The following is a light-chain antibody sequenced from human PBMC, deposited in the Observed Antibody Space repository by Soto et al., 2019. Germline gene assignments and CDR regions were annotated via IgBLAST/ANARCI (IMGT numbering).Light chain of an antibody. CDR3: QQYYDTRIT. V-gene: IGKV4-1*01. J-gene: IGKJ5*01. Sequence: LVVTQSADSLALSLCESSTINCTSSHSVLHRSNNRNYLAWYQQKSGQPPKLLISWASSRESGVPDRFSGAGSGTDFTLTLSSLQAEDVAVYFCQQYYDTRITFGQGTRLEI. CDR1: HSVLHRSNNRNY. CDR2: WAS.